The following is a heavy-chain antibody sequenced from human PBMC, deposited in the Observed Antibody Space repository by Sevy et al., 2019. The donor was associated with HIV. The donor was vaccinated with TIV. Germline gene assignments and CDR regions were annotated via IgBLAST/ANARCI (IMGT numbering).Heavy chain of an antibody. D-gene: IGHD2-15*01. Sequence: GGSLRLSCAASGFTFSSYAMSWVRQAPGKGLEWVSSISGSGGSTYYAASVKGRFTISRDNSKNTRYLQMNSLRAEDTAVYYCAKDRGSCWHYDYWGQGTLVTVSS. V-gene: IGHV3-23*01. J-gene: IGHJ4*02. CDR2: ISGSGGST. CDR1: GFTFSSYA. CDR3: AKDRGSCWHYDY.